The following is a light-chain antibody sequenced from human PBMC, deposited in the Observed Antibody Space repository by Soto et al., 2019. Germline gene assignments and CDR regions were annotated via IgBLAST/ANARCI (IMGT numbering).Light chain of an antibody. Sequence: DMQMTQSPSTLSASVGDRVTITCRASQSVSTWLAWYQQKPGKAPQVLISMASTLESGVPSRFSGSGSGTEFTLTISSLQSEDFAVYYCQQYNNWPPITFGQGTRLEIK. CDR3: QQYNNWPPIT. CDR1: QSVSTW. V-gene: IGKV1-5*03. J-gene: IGKJ5*01. CDR2: MAS.